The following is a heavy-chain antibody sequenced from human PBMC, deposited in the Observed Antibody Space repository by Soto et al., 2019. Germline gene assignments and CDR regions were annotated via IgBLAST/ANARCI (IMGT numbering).Heavy chain of an antibody. V-gene: IGHV1-46*01. CDR3: ARNGGSGSSWVYDFDY. Sequence: GASVKVSCKASGYTFTSYYMHWVRQAPGQGLEWMGIINPSGGSTSYAQKFQGRVTMTRDTSTSTVYMELSSLRSEDTAVCYCARNGGSGSSWVYDFDYWGQGTLFPVSS. CDR1: GYTFTSYY. D-gene: IGHD3-10*01. CDR2: INPSGGST. J-gene: IGHJ4*02.